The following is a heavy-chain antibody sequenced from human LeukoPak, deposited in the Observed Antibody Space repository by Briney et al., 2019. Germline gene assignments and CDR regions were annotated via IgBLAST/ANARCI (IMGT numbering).Heavy chain of an antibody. J-gene: IGHJ4*02. CDR2: INPSGGST. CDR3: AREGDGSSWDY. D-gene: IGHD6-13*01. CDR1: GYTFSSYN. Sequence: ASVKVSCKASGYTFSSYNINWVRQAPGQGLEWMGIINPSGGSTSYAQKFQGRVTMTRDTSTSTVYMELSSLRSEDTAVYYCAREGDGSSWDYRGQGTLVTVSS. V-gene: IGHV1-46*01.